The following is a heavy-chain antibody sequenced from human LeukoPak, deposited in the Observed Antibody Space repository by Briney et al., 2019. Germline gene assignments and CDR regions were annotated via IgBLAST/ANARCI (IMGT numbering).Heavy chain of an antibody. J-gene: IGHJ3*02. CDR2: IYYSGST. V-gene: IGHV4-31*03. Sequence: SETLSLTCTVSGGSISSGGYYWSWIRQHPGKGLEWIGYIYYSGSTYYNPSLKSRVTISVDTSKNQFSLKLSSVTAADTAVYYCARLFRTRFNAVVTADFDIWGQGTMVTVSS. CDR3: ARLFRTRFNAVVTADFDI. CDR1: GGSISSGGYY. D-gene: IGHD2-21*02.